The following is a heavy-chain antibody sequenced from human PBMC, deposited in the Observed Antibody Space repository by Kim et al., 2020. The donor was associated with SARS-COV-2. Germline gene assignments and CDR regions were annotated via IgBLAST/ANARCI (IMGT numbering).Heavy chain of an antibody. CDR1: GGSISSYY. Sequence: SETLSLTCTVSGGSISSYYWSWIRQPPGKGLEWIGYIYYSGSTNYNPSLKSRVTISVDTSKNQFSLKLSSVTAADTAVYYCARDREGSGSIYFDYWGQGTLVTVSS. J-gene: IGHJ4*02. CDR3: ARDREGSGSIYFDY. CDR2: IYYSGST. V-gene: IGHV4-59*01. D-gene: IGHD3-10*01.